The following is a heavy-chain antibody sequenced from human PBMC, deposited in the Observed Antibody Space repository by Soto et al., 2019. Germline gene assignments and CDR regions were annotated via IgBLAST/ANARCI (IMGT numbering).Heavy chain of an antibody. D-gene: IGHD2-2*02. CDR3: ATLEGLYGRH. Sequence: QVQLVESGGGVVQPGRSLRLSCAASGFTFSSYGMHWVRQAPGKGLEWVAVISYDGSNKYYADSVKGRFTISRDNSKNTLDLQMNSLRAEDTDVYYCATLEGLYGRHWGQGTLVTVSS. CDR2: ISYDGSNK. J-gene: IGHJ4*02. V-gene: IGHV3-30*03. CDR1: GFTFSSYG.